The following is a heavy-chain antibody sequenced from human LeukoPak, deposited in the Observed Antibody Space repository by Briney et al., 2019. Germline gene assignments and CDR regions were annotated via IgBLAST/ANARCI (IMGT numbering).Heavy chain of an antibody. V-gene: IGHV3-66*01. CDR2: IYSVGRT. D-gene: IGHD5-24*01. CDR3: ARSRRDNYYYYYGMDV. J-gene: IGHJ6*02. Sequence: GGSLRLSCAASGFTVSSNYMSWVRQAPGKGLEWVSIIYSVGRTDYAESVKGRFTISRDNSKNTLYLQMNSLRAEDTAVYYCARSRRDNYYYYYGMDVWGQGTTVTVSS. CDR1: GFTVSSNY.